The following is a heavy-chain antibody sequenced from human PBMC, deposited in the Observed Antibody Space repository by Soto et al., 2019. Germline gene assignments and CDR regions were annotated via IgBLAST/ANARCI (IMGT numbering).Heavy chain of an antibody. CDR2: IIPIFGTA. D-gene: IGHD3-22*01. J-gene: IGHJ1*01. CDR1: GGTFSSYA. CDR3: ASWWGYYDSSGYPREYFQH. Sequence: QVQLVQSGAEVKKPGSSVKVSCKASGGTFSSYAISWVRQAPGQGLEWMGGIIPIFGTANYAQKFQGRVTITADKSTSTAYMALSSLRSEDTAVYYCASWWGYYDSSGYPREYFQHWGQGTLVTVSS. V-gene: IGHV1-69*06.